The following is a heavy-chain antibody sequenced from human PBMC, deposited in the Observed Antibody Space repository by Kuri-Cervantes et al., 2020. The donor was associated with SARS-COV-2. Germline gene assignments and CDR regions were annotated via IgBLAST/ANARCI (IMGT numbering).Heavy chain of an antibody. CDR2: ISSSSNYI. D-gene: IGHD1-26*01. CDR3: ARDIVPVGATYDAFDI. J-gene: IGHJ3*02. V-gene: IGHV3-21*01. Sequence: GGFLRLCRAASGFTFSSYSMNWVRQAPGKGLEWVSSISSSSNYIYDADPVKGRFTISRDNAKNSLCLQMNSLRAEDTAVYYCARDIVPVGATYDAFDIWGQGTMVTVSS. CDR1: GFTFSSYS.